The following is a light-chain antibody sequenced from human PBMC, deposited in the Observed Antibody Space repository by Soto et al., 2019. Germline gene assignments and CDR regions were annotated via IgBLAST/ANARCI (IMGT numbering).Light chain of an antibody. CDR1: DLGNRY. CDR3: QAWDDTTGVV. J-gene: IGLJ2*01. V-gene: IGLV3-1*01. CDR2: LDT. Sequence: SYELTQPPSVSVSPGQTASITCSGGDLGNRYACWYQQKPGQSPVLVIYLDTKRPSGIPERFSGSHSGNTATLTISGTQAVDEAYYYCQAWDDTTGVVFGGGTKLTVL.